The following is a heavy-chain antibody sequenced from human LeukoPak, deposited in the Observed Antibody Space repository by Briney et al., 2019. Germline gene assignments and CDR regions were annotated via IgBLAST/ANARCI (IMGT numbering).Heavy chain of an antibody. J-gene: IGHJ5*02. V-gene: IGHV4-31*03. CDR1: GGSISSGGYY. CDR2: IYYSGST. D-gene: IGHD6-13*01. CDR3: AREKIAAAGTDLLFDP. Sequence: NPSETLSLTCTVSGGSISSGGYYWSWIRQHPGKGLEWIGYIYYSGSTYYNPSLKSRVTISVDTSKNQFSLKLSSVTAADTAVYYCAREKIAAAGTDLLFDPWGQGTLVTVSS.